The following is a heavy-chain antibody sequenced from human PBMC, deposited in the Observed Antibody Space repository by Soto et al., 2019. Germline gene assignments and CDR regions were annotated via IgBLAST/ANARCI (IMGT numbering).Heavy chain of an antibody. V-gene: IGHV3-30*18. J-gene: IGHJ4*02. CDR3: AKGGRQWLVTSDFNY. D-gene: IGHD6-19*01. Sequence: VQLVESGGGVVQPGRSLRLSCAASGFTFSDYAMHWVRQAPGKGLEWVAVVSHDGRNTHYADSVKGRFTISRNRYKNTVSLEMTSLRAEDTAVYYCAKGGRQWLVTSDFNYCGQGALVTVSS. CDR2: VSHDGRNT. CDR1: GFTFSDYA.